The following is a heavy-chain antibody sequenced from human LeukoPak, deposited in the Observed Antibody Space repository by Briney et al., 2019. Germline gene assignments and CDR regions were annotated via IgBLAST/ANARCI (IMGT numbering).Heavy chain of an antibody. CDR3: ARERPDNSRLDY. CDR1: GYTFTGYY. V-gene: IGHV1-2*02. CDR2: INPNSGGT. D-gene: IGHD5-24*01. Sequence: ASVKVSCKASGYTFTGYYMHWVRQAPGQGLERMGWINPNSGGTNYAQKFQGRVTMTRDTSISTAYMELSRLRSDDTAVYYCARERPDNSRLDYWGQGTLVTVSS. J-gene: IGHJ4*02.